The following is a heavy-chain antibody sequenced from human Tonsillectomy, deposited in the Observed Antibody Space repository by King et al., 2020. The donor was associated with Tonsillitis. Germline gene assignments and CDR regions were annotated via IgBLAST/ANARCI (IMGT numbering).Heavy chain of an antibody. V-gene: IGHV2-5*01. J-gene: IGHJ4*02. Sequence: TLKESGPTLVKPTQTLTLTCTFSGFSLSSSGVGVGWIRQPPGKALEWLALIYWNDENYYSPSLETRLTITKDTSKNQVVLTMTNMDPVDTATYSCAQRCAVGGRHGVYFDYWGQGTLVTVSS. CDR2: IYWNDEN. CDR3: AQRCAVGGRHGVYFDY. CDR1: GFSLSSSGVG. D-gene: IGHD4-23*01.